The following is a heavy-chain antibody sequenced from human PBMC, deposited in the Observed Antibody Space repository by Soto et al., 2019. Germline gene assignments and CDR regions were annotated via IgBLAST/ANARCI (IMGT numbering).Heavy chain of an antibody. Sequence: PSETLSLTCTVSGGSISSGDYYWSWIRQPPGKGLEWIGYIYYSGSTYYNPSLKSRVTISVDTSKNQFSLKLSSVAAADTAVYYCAGGGYCTNGVCSPFDYWGQGTLVTVSS. CDR1: GGSISSGDYY. CDR2: IYYSGST. CDR3: AGGGYCTNGVCSPFDY. V-gene: IGHV4-30-4*01. D-gene: IGHD2-8*01. J-gene: IGHJ4*02.